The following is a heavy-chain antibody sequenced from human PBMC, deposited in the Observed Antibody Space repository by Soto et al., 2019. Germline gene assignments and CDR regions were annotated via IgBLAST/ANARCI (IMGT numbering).Heavy chain of an antibody. J-gene: IGHJ4*02. CDR3: ARDLQKGYQLDYYFDY. CDR1: GFTFSSYG. Sequence: PGGSLRLACAASGFTFSSYGMHWVRQAPGKGLEWVAVIWYDGSNKYYADSVKGRFTISRDNSKNTLYLQMNSLRAEDTAVYYCARDLQKGYQLDYYFDYWGQGTLVTVSS. V-gene: IGHV3-33*01. CDR2: IWYDGSNK. D-gene: IGHD2-2*01.